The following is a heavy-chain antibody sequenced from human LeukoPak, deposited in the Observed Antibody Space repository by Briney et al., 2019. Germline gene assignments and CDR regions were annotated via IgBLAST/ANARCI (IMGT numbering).Heavy chain of an antibody. V-gene: IGHV5-10-1*01. CDR1: GSRFTSYW. CDR2: IDPSESYT. CDR3: ARHLRARILCYYGSGGRAFDI. J-gene: IGHJ3*02. Sequence: GESLQISCQGPGSRFTSYWISWGRQMPGKGLEWMGRIDPSESYTNYSPSFQGHVTISADNSSCTAYLQSSSLKASDTAMYYCARHLRARILCYYGSGGRAFDIWGQGTMVTVSS. D-gene: IGHD3-10*01.